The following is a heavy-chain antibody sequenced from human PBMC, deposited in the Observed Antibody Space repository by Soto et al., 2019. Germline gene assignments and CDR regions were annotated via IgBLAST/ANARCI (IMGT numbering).Heavy chain of an antibody. CDR3: ANTYYYGSATLGA. CDR2: IIPIFGTA. CDR1: GGTFSSYA. Sequence: SVKVSCKASGGTFSSYAISWVRQAPGQGLEWMGGIIPIFGTANYAQKFQGRVTITADKSTSTAYMELSSLRSEDTAVYYCANTYYYGSATLGAWGQGTLVPV. J-gene: IGHJ5*02. V-gene: IGHV1-69*06. D-gene: IGHD3-10*01.